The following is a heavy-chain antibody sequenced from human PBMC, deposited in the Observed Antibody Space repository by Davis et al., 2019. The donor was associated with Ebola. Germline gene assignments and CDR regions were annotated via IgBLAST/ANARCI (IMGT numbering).Heavy chain of an antibody. Sequence: GESLKIPCAASGFTFSSYAMSWVRQAPGKGLEWVSAISGSGGSTYYADSVKGRFTISRDNSKNTLYLQMNSLRAEDTAVYYCAKDRDYDFWSGYDYWGQGTLVTVSS. CDR1: GFTFSSYA. V-gene: IGHV3-23*01. J-gene: IGHJ4*02. CDR2: ISGSGGST. D-gene: IGHD3-3*01. CDR3: AKDRDYDFWSGYDY.